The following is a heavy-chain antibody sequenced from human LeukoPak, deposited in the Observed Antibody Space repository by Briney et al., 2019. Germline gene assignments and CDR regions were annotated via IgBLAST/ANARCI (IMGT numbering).Heavy chain of an antibody. CDR2: ISAYNGNT. D-gene: IGHD7-27*01. CDR3: ARANWDTNWFDP. V-gene: IGHV1-18*04. Sequence: ASVKVSCKASGYTFTGYYMHWVRQAPGQGLEWMGWISAYNGNTNYAQKLQGRVTMTTDTSTSTAYMELRSLRSDDTAVYYCARANWDTNWFDPWGQGTLVTVSS. J-gene: IGHJ5*02. CDR1: GYTFTGYY.